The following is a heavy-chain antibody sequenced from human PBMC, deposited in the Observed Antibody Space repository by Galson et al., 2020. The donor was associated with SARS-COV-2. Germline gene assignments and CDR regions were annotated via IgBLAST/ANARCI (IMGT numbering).Heavy chain of an antibody. CDR3: ASVKAVLLWFGELNY. J-gene: IGHJ4*02. V-gene: IGHV3-7*01. D-gene: IGHD3-10*01. CDR2: IKQDGSEK. CDR1: GFTFSSYW. Sequence: GGSLRLSCAASGFTFSSYWMSWVRQAPGKGLEWVANIKQDGSEKYYVDSVKGRFTISRDNAKNSLYLQMNSLRAEDTAVYYCASVKAVLLWFGELNYWGQGTLVTVSS.